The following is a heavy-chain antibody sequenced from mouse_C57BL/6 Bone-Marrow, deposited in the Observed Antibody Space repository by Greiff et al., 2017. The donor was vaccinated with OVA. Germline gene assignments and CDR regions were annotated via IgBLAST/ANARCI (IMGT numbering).Heavy chain of an antibody. V-gene: IGHV1-81*01. CDR2: IYPRSGNT. J-gene: IGHJ2*01. CDR1: GYTFTSYG. D-gene: IGHD1-1*01. Sequence: QVQLKESGAELARPGASVKLSCKASGYTFTSYGISWVKQRTGQGLEWIGEIYPRSGNTYYNEKFKGKATLTADKSSSTAYMELRSLTSEDSAVFFGARHYGSSPYYFAYGGKGTTLTVPS. CDR3: ARHYGSSPYYFAY.